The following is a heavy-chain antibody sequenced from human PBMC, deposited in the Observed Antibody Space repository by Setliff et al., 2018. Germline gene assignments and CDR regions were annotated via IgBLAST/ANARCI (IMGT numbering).Heavy chain of an antibody. V-gene: IGHV4-59*08. D-gene: IGHD3-22*01. Sequence: SETLSLTCSVSGGSISGYYWNWLRQTPGKGLEWVGHIYYNGDTKYNPSLQSRVTMSVDTSKNQFSLRLSSVTAADTAVYYCAKEGYYDHFGYYHYYFDFWGQGTLVTVSS. CDR1: GGSISGYY. J-gene: IGHJ4*02. CDR3: AKEGYYDHFGYYHYYFDF. CDR2: IYYNGDT.